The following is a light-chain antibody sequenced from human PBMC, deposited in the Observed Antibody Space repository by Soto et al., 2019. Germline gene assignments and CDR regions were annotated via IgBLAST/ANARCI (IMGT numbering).Light chain of an antibody. J-gene: IGLJ2*01. CDR1: NSDIGSYNL. Sequence: QSVLTQPASVSGSPGQSITISCAGSNSDIGSYNLVSWYRQHPGRAPKLILYEVNNRPSRVSTRFSGSKSGITASLTISGLQAEDEADYYCSAYTTSRSVFFGGGTKLTVL. V-gene: IGLV2-14*01. CDR2: EVN. CDR3: SAYTTSRSVF.